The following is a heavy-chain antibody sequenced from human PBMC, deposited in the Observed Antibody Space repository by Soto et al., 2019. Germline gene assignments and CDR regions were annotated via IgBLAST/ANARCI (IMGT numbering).Heavy chain of an antibody. CDR3: AANGGGSYSPDAFDI. CDR1: GGSISSGDYY. D-gene: IGHD1-26*01. J-gene: IGHJ3*02. V-gene: IGHV4-30-4*01. Sequence: SETLSLTGTVSGGSISSGDYYWSWIRQPPGKGLEWIGYIYYSGSTYYNPSLKSRVTISVDTSKNQFSLKLSSVTAADTAVYYCAANGGGSYSPDAFDIWGQGTMVTVSS. CDR2: IYYSGST.